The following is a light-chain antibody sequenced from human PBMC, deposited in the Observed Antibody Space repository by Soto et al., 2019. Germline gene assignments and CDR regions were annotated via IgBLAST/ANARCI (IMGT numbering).Light chain of an antibody. CDR3: QQYNKWPLT. J-gene: IGKJ1*01. V-gene: IGKV3-15*01. Sequence: EIMMTQSPGTLSASPGERATLSCRASQRFSSNLAWYQQKPGQAPRLLIYAVSTRATGIPARFSGSGSGKEFTLPISSLQSEDFAVYYCQQYNKWPLTFGQGTQVEIK. CDR1: QRFSSN. CDR2: AVS.